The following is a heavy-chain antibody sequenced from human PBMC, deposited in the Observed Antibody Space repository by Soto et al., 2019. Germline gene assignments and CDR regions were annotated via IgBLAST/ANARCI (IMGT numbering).Heavy chain of an antibody. CDR1: GFTFSNAW. D-gene: IGHD5-18*01. J-gene: IGHJ3*02. CDR2: IKSKTDGGTT. Sequence: GGSLRLSCAASGFTFSNAWMSWVRQAPGKGLEWVGRIKSKTDGGTTDYAAPVKGRFTISRDDSKNTLYLQMNSLKTEDTAVYYCTTPVRSSSGDFDAFDIWGQGTMVTVSS. CDR3: TTPVRSSSGDFDAFDI. V-gene: IGHV3-15*01.